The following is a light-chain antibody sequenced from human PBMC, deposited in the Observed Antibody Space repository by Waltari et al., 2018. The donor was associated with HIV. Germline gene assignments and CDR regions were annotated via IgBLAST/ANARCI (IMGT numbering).Light chain of an antibody. CDR2: GAS. V-gene: IGKV3-15*01. J-gene: IGKJ1*01. Sequence: ELVMTQCPATRSVSPGERATLSCRASQSVSSNLAWYQQKPGQAPRLLIYGASTRATGIPARFSGSGSGTEFTLTISSLQSEDFAVYYCQQYNNWPRTFGQGTKVEIK. CDR1: QSVSSN. CDR3: QQYNNWPRT.